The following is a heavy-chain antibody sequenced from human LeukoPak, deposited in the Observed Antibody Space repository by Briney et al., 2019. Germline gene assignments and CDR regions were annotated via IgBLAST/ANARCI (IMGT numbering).Heavy chain of an antibody. V-gene: IGHV4-59*01. CDR2: IYYSGST. CDR3: ARDVSGWYYWFDP. CDR1: GGSISSYY. D-gene: IGHD6-19*01. J-gene: IGHJ5*02. Sequence: PSETLSLTCTVSGGSISSYYWSWIRQPPGKGLEWIGYIYYSGSTNYNPSLKSRVTISVDTSKNQFSLKLSSVTAADTAVYYCARDVSGWYYWFDPWGQGALVTVSS.